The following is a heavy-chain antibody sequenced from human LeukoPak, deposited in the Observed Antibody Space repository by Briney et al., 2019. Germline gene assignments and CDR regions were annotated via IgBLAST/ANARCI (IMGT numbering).Heavy chain of an antibody. D-gene: IGHD2-2*01. CDR3: ARGVPHDY. V-gene: IGHV4-59*01. Sequence: SETLSLTCTVSGGSISPYYWSWIRQPPGKGLEWIGYIYYSGSTNYNPSLKSRVSMSVDTSKNQFSLKLSSVTAADTAVYYCARGVPHDYWGQGTLVTVSS. J-gene: IGHJ4*02. CDR2: IYYSGST. CDR1: GGSISPYY.